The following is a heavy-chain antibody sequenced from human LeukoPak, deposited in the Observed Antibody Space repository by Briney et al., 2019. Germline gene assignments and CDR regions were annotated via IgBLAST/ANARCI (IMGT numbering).Heavy chain of an antibody. D-gene: IGHD6-19*01. J-gene: IGHJ4*02. Sequence: ASVKVSCKASGYTFTSYYMHWVRQAPGQGLEWMGIINPSGGSTSYAQTFQGRVTMTRDTSTSTVYMELSSLRSEDTAVYYCARDVAVAGAEYYFDYWGQGTLVTVSS. CDR3: ARDVAVAGAEYYFDY. V-gene: IGHV1-46*01. CDR1: GYTFTSYY. CDR2: INPSGGST.